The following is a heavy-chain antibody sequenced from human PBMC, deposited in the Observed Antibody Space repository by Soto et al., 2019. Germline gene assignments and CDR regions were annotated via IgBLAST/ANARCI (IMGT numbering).Heavy chain of an antibody. D-gene: IGHD4-17*01. CDR1: GGSISSGDYY. J-gene: IGHJ1*01. Sequence: QVQLQESGPGLVEPSQTLSLICTVSGGSISSGDYYWSWIRQLPGKGLEWIGYIYYSGTTFHNPSIKSRVSISVDTSKNLFSLKLSSMTAADTAMYYCERTSGDYGLSKYFQHWGQGTLVTVSS. V-gene: IGHV4-31*03. CDR3: ERTSGDYGLSKYFQH. CDR2: IYYSGTT.